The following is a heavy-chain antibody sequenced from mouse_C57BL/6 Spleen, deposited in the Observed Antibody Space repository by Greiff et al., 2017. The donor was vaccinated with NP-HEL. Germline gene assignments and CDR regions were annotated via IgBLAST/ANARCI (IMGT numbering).Heavy chain of an antibody. D-gene: IGHD1-2*01. V-gene: IGHV1-42*01. J-gene: IGHJ3*01. Sequence: EVQLQESGPELVKPGASVKISCKASGYSFTGYYMNWVKQSPEKSLEWIGEINPSPGGPTSNQKFKAQSTLTVDKSSSTAYMQLKSLTSEDSAVYYCARTHGDWGQGTLVTVSA. CDR2: INPSPGGP. CDR3: ARTHGD. CDR1: GYSFTGYY.